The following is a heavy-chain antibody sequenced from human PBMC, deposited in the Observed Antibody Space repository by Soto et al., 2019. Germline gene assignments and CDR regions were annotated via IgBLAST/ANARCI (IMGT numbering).Heavy chain of an antibody. CDR3: ARGVSAGVDY. D-gene: IGHD1-26*01. V-gene: IGHV1-8*01. CDR1: GYSFTSLD. J-gene: IGHJ4*02. CDR2: MQPSTGRT. Sequence: GASVKVSCKASGYSFTSLDINWVRQTAGQGLGWMGWMQPSTGRTGYAQKFQGRVTMTRDTSINTAYMELTTLTSDDTALYYCARGVSAGVDYWGQGTLVTVSS.